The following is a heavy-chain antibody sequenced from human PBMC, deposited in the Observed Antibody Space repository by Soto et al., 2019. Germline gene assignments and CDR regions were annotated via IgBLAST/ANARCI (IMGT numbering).Heavy chain of an antibody. D-gene: IGHD3-22*01. CDR2: IKKDGSEK. Sequence: WMTWVRQAPGKGLEWVGNIKKDGSEKYYAAPVKGRFTISRDDSKNTLYLQMNSLKTEDTAVYYCTTDPVTMIVVVPSSGWGQGTLVTVSS. J-gene: IGHJ4*02. CDR1: W. V-gene: IGHV3-15*01. CDR3: TTDPVTMIVVVPSSG.